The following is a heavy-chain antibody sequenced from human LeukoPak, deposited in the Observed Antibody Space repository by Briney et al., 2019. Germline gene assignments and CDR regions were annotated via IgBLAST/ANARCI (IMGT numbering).Heavy chain of an antibody. Sequence: PGGSLRLSCGASGFTFSSYSMIWVRQAPGKGLEWVSAISGSGGSTYYADSVKGRFTISRDNSKNTLYLQMNSLRAEDTAVYYCAKVALNRGWQWLVHGWFDPWGQGTLVTVSS. D-gene: IGHD6-19*01. CDR3: AKVALNRGWQWLVHGWFDP. V-gene: IGHV3-23*01. J-gene: IGHJ5*02. CDR2: ISGSGGST. CDR1: GFTFSSYS.